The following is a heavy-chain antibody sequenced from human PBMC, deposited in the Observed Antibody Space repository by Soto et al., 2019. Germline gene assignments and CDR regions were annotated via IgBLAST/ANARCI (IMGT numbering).Heavy chain of an antibody. CDR1: GYTFTSYG. CDR2: ISAYNGNT. J-gene: IGHJ4*02. D-gene: IGHD6-13*01. CDR3: ARDKAPHSSSWYEDY. Sequence: QVQLVQSGAEVKKPGASVKVSCKASGYTFTSYGISWVRQAPGQGLEWMGWISAYNGNTNYAQKLQGRVTMTTDTSTSTAYMELRSLRSDDTAVSYCARDKAPHSSSWYEDYWGQGTLVTVSS. V-gene: IGHV1-18*01.